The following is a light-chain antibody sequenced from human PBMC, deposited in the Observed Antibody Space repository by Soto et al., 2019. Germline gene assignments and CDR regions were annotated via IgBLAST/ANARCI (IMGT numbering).Light chain of an antibody. V-gene: IGKV3-20*01. CDR1: QSVSSSY. CDR3: QQYSFSPLT. CDR2: GAS. J-gene: IGKJ4*01. Sequence: EIVLTQSPGTLSLSPGERATLSCRASQSVSSSYFAWYQQKPGQAPRLLIYGASSRATGIPDRFSGSGSGTDFTLTIRRLEPEDFEVYYCQQYSFSPLTFGGGTKVDIK.